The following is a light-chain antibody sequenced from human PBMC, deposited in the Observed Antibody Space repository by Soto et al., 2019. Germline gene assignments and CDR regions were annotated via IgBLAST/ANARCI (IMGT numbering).Light chain of an antibody. CDR2: SAS. J-gene: IGKJ5*01. CDR1: QNLGTLY. V-gene: IGKV3D-20*02. Sequence: EIVLTQSPGTLSLSPGERGTLSCRASQNLGTLYLAWFQQKSGQAPRLLIYSASRRATGIPDRFTGSGSGTVFTLTIGSLEPEDSAVYYCQQRKHWPPITFGQGTRLEIK. CDR3: QQRKHWPPIT.